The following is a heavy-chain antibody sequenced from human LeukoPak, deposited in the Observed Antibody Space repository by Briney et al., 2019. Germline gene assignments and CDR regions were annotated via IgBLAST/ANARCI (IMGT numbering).Heavy chain of an antibody. D-gene: IGHD6-19*01. CDR1: GGSISSYY. Sequence: SETLSLTCTVSGGSISSYYWSWIRQPPGKGLEWIGYIYYSGSTNYSPSLKSRVTISVDTSKDQFSLKLSSVTAADTAVYYCARQYSSGSKLGYDYWGQGTLVTVSS. CDR3: ARQYSSGSKLGYDY. J-gene: IGHJ4*02. CDR2: IYYSGST. V-gene: IGHV4-59*08.